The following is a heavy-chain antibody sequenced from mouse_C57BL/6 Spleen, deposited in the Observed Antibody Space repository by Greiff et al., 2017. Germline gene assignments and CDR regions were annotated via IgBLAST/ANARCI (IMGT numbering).Heavy chain of an antibody. CDR1: GYTFTSYW. Sequence: QVQLQQPGAELVMPGASVKLSCEASGYTFTSYWMNWVKQRPGQSLAWIGEIDPSDSSTNYNETFKGKSTLTVDKSSSTAYMQLSSLTSEDSAVYYCARSLYYSSSGLDYWGQGTSVTVSS. J-gene: IGHJ4*01. CDR2: IDPSDSST. V-gene: IGHV1-69*01. D-gene: IGHD1-1*01. CDR3: ARSLYYSSSGLDY.